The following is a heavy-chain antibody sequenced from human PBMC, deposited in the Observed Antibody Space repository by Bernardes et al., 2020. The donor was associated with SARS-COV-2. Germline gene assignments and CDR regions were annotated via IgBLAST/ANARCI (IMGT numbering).Heavy chain of an antibody. J-gene: IGHJ4*02. D-gene: IGHD2-21*01. CDR1: GYTFSDYY. V-gene: IGHV1-2*02. Sequence: AQVKVSCKASGYTFSDYYIHWLRQAPGQGLEWMGWISPKSGATNYAQKFQGRVTMTRDTSISTDYMELSRLRSDDTAVYYCARTFYYDRGGDSVFDQWGQGTLVTVSS. CDR2: ISPKSGAT. CDR3: ARTFYYDRGGDSVFDQ.